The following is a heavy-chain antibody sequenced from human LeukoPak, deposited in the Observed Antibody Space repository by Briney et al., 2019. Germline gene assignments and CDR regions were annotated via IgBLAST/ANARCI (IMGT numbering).Heavy chain of an antibody. D-gene: IGHD6-19*01. Sequence: GGSLRLSCAASGFTFSSYAMHWVRQAPGKGLEWVAVISYDGSNKYYADSVKGRFTISRDNSKNTLYLQMNSLRAEDTAVYYCAKEVAVRVPYYFDYWGQGTLVTVSS. CDR1: GFTFSSYA. CDR3: AKEVAVRVPYYFDY. V-gene: IGHV3-30*04. CDR2: ISYDGSNK. J-gene: IGHJ4*02.